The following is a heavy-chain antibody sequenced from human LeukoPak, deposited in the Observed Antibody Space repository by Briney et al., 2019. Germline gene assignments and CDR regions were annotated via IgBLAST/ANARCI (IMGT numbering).Heavy chain of an antibody. Sequence: QPGGSLRLSCAAFGFTFSTNYMSWVRQAPGKGLEWVSVIYSGGSPYYADSVKGRFTISRDNSKNTLYLQMNSLRAEDTAVYYCARDLNYYDSSGYGHWGQGTLVTVSS. CDR3: ARDLNYYDSSGYGH. D-gene: IGHD3-22*01. CDR2: IYSGGSP. CDR1: GFTFSTNY. J-gene: IGHJ4*02. V-gene: IGHV3-53*01.